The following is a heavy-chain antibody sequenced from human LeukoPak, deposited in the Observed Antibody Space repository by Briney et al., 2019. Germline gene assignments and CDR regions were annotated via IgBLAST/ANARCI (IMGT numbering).Heavy chain of an antibody. Sequence: SQTLSLTCTVSGGSISSGSYYWSWIRQPAGKGLEWIGYIYYSGSTNYNPSLKSRVTISVDTSKNQFSLKLSSVTAADTAVYYCARGGYDFWSAADSGAFDIWGQGTMVTVSS. CDR3: ARGGYDFWSAADSGAFDI. CDR1: GGSISSGSYY. J-gene: IGHJ3*02. D-gene: IGHD3-3*01. CDR2: IYYSGST. V-gene: IGHV4-61*10.